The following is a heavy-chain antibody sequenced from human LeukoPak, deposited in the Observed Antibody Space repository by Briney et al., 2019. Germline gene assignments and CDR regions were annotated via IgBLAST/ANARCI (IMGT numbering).Heavy chain of an antibody. D-gene: IGHD6-13*01. CDR3: ARDLRGYSSSWSLDY. CDR1: GFTFRSYA. Sequence: GGSLRLSCAASGFTFRSYAMHWVRQAPGKGLEWVAVISYDGSNKYYADSVKGRFTISRDNSKNTLYLQMNSLRAEDTAVYYCARDLRGYSSSWSLDYWGQGTLVTVSS. V-gene: IGHV3-30*04. CDR2: ISYDGSNK. J-gene: IGHJ4*02.